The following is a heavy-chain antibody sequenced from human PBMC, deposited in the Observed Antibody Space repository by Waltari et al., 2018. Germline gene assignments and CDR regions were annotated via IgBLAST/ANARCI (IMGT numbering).Heavy chain of an antibody. V-gene: IGHV3-23*01. CDR1: GFTFSTYA. CDR3: AKDNALHWFDP. J-gene: IGHJ5*02. D-gene: IGHD2-8*01. CDR2: FNGNGGGT. Sequence: EVQLLESGGDLVQPGGSLILSCATSGFTFSTYAMSWVRQAPGQGLEWVSTFNGNGGGTYYADSVKGRFTISRDNSKNTLYLQMNSLRVEDTAVYFCAKDNALHWFDPWGQGTLVTVSS.